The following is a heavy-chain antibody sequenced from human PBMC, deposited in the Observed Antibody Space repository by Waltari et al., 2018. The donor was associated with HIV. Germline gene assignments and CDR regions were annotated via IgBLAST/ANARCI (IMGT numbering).Heavy chain of an antibody. V-gene: IGHV4-4*02. CDR3: AINGGSSNFDY. CDR2: IYHSGTT. Sequence: QVQLQESGPGLVKPSGTLSLTCAVSGGSFSSGNWWTWVRQPPGKGLEGIGEIYHSGTTNDNPSLKTRVTISLDKSKNQFSRKVSSVAAADTAVYYCAINGGSSNFDYWGQGTLVTVSS. D-gene: IGHD2-15*01. CDR1: GGSFSSGNW. J-gene: IGHJ4*02.